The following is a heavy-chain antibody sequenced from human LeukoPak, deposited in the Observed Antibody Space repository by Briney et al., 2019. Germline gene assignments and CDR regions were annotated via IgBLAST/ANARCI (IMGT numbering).Heavy chain of an antibody. CDR3: ARRSGIAVAGAFDY. J-gene: IGHJ4*02. D-gene: IGHD6-19*01. V-gene: IGHV3-20*04. Sequence: GSLRLSCAASGFPFDDYGMNWVRQVPGKGLEWVSGINWNGGSTGYADSVKGRFTISRDNAKNSLYLQMNSLRAEDTAVYYCARRSGIAVAGAFDYWGQGTLVTVSS. CDR1: GFPFDDYG. CDR2: INWNGGST.